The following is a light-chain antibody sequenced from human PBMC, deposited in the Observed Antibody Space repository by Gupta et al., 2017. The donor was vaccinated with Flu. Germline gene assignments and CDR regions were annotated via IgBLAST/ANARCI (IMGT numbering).Light chain of an antibody. J-gene: IGLJ2*01. Sequence: DLGGYNYVSWYQKSPGKDPKLIIFEVSDRPSGVSDSFSGSTSGSKASLTISGLQAEDDAYYYCSSYTGTNTLVVFGGGTKLTVL. CDR1: DLGGYNY. CDR2: EVS. V-gene: IGLV2-14*01. CDR3: SSYTGTNTLVV.